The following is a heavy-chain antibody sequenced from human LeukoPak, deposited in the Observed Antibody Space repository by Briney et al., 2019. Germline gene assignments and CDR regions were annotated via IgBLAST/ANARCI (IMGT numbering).Heavy chain of an antibody. Sequence: SETLSLTCTVSGGSITHYYWSWIRQPPGKGLEWIGYISYNGDTTYNPSLNSRVTMSVDTSENQFSLKLTNVTAADTAVYFCARDPQSESGYEYWGREPWSSSPQ. J-gene: IGHJ4*02. CDR2: ISYNGDT. D-gene: IGHD5-12*01. CDR1: GGSITHYY. CDR3: ARDPQSESGYEY. V-gene: IGHV4-59*01.